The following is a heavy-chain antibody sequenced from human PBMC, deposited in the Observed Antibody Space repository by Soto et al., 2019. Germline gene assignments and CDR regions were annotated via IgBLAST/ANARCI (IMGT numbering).Heavy chain of an antibody. Sequence: PSQTLSLTCAISGDSVSSNSATWNWIRHSPSRGLEWLGRTYYRSKWDNDYAVSVKSRITINPDTSKNQFSLQLNSVSPEDTAVYYCARARFGSSSSIGMDVWGQGTTVTVS. D-gene: IGHD6-6*01. J-gene: IGHJ6*02. CDR2: TYYRSKWDN. V-gene: IGHV6-1*01. CDR3: ARARFGSSSSIGMDV. CDR1: GDSVSSNSAT.